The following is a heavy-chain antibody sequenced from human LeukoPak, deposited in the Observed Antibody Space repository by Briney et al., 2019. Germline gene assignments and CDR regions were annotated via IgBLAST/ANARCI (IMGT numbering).Heavy chain of an antibody. Sequence: GGSLRLSCVASGFTVSSNYMSWVRQAPGKGLEWVSVIYSGGSAYYADSLKGRFTISRDNSKNTLYLQMNSLTAEDTAVYYCANLPTGKYWGQGTLVTVSS. CDR3: ANLPTGKY. V-gene: IGHV3-53*01. CDR2: IYSGGSA. CDR1: GFTVSSNY. D-gene: IGHD2-8*02. J-gene: IGHJ4*02.